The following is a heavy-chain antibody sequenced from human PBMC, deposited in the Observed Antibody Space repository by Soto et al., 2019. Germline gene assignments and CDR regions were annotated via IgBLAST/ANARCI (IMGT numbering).Heavy chain of an antibody. J-gene: IGHJ6*02. D-gene: IGHD6-19*01. CDR2: IIPILGIA. Sequence: QVQLVQSGAEVKKPGSSVKVSCKASGGTFSSYTISWVRQAPGQGLEWMGRIIPILGIANYAQKFQGRVTITADKSXITXDXALSSRRSEDTAVYYCARELPLAVAGTLTYYYGMDVWGQGTTVTVSS. V-gene: IGHV1-69*08. CDR3: ARELPLAVAGTLTYYYGMDV. CDR1: GGTFSSYT.